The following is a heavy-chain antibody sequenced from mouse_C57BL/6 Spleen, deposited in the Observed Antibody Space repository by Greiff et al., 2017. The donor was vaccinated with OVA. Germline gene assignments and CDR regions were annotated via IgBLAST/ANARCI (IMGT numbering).Heavy chain of an antibody. Sequence: QVQLQQPGAELVKPGASVKLSCKASGYTFTSYWMHWVEQRPGQGLEWIGMIHPNSGSTNYNEKFKSKATLTVDKSSSTAYMQLSSLTSEDSAVYYSARWGYYYGSSYNYWGQGTTLTGSS. D-gene: IGHD1-1*01. CDR1: GYTFTSYW. CDR2: IHPNSGST. J-gene: IGHJ2*01. CDR3: ARWGYYYGSSYNY. V-gene: IGHV1-64*01.